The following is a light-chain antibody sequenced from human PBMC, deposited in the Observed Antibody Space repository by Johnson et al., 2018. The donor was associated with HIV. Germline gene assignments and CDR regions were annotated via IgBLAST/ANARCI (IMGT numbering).Light chain of an antibody. Sequence: QSVLTQPPSVSAAPGQTVTISCSGSSSNIGNNYVSWYHHLPGTAPKLLIYDNDKRPSGTPDRFSGSKSATSATLGITGLQTGDEADYYCGTWETSLSAGLLYVFRPGTKVTVL. CDR3: GTWETSLSAGLLYV. CDR2: DND. J-gene: IGLJ1*01. CDR1: SSNIGNNY. V-gene: IGLV1-51*01.